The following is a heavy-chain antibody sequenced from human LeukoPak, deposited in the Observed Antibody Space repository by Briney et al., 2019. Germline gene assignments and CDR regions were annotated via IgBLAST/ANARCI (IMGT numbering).Heavy chain of an antibody. D-gene: IGHD3-10*01. Sequence: SETLSLTCTVSGGSISSYYWSWIRQPPGEGLEWIGYIYYSGSTNYNPSLKSRVTISVDTSKNQFSLKLSSVTAADTAVYYCARQTMVRGVIGYWGQGTLVTVSS. J-gene: IGHJ4*02. CDR3: ARQTMVRGVIGY. CDR1: GGSISSYY. CDR2: IYYSGST. V-gene: IGHV4-59*01.